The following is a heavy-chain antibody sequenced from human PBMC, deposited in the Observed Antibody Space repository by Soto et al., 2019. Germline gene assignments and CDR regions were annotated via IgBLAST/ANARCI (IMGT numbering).Heavy chain of an antibody. J-gene: IGHJ6*03. V-gene: IGHV4-4*02. Sequence: SETLSLTCAVSSGSISSSNWWSWVRQPPGKGLEWIGEIYHSGSTNYNPSLKSRVTISVDKSKNQFSLKLSSVTAADTAVYYCARWAATLASYMDVWGKGTTVTVSS. CDR3: ARWAATLASYMDV. CDR1: SGSISSSNW. D-gene: IGHD6-25*01. CDR2: IYHSGST.